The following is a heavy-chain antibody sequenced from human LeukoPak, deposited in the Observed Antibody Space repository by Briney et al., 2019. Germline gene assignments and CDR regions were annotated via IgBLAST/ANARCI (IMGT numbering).Heavy chain of an antibody. V-gene: IGHV1-2*02. Sequence: GASVKVSCKASGYTFTGYYMRWVRQAPGQGLEWMGWINPNSGGTNYAQKFQGRVTMTRDTSISTAYMELSRLRSDDTAVYYCAYSSGWAYHFDYWGQGTLVTVSS. J-gene: IGHJ4*02. CDR1: GYTFTGYY. CDR2: INPNSGGT. CDR3: AYSSGWAYHFDY. D-gene: IGHD3-22*01.